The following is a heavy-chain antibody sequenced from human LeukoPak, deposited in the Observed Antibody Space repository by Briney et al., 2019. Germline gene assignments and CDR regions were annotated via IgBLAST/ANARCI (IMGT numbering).Heavy chain of an antibody. D-gene: IGHD1/OR15-1a*01. Sequence: QPGGSLRHSCAASGFTFSSYWMHWVRQAPGKGLVWVSRINSDGSSTSYADSVKGRFTISRDNAKNTLYLQMNSLRAEDTAVYYCARATQYFRTTIDYWGQGTLVTVSS. CDR3: ARATQYFRTTIDY. CDR1: GFTFSSYW. CDR2: INSDGSST. J-gene: IGHJ4*02. V-gene: IGHV3-74*01.